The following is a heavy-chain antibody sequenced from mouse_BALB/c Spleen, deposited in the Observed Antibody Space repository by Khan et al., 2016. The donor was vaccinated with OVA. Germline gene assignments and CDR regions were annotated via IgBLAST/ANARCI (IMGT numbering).Heavy chain of an antibody. Sequence: QVQLKQSGPELKKPGETVKISCKASGYPFTNYGMNWVKQAPGKGLKWMGWINTYTGEPTYADDFKGRFAFSLETSASTAYLQIDNLKNEDTASYFGASGGDWYFDVWGAGTTVTVSS. D-gene: IGHD1-1*02. V-gene: IGHV9-3-1*01. J-gene: IGHJ1*01. CDR3: ASGGDWYFDV. CDR1: GYPFTNYG. CDR2: INTYTGEP.